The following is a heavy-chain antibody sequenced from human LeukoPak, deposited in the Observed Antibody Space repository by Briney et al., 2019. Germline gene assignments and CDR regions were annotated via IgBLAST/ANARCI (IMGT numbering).Heavy chain of an antibody. D-gene: IGHD6-13*01. Sequence: PGGSLRLSCAASGFTFSSYWMSWVRQAPGKGLEWVANIKQDGSEKYYVDSVKGRFTISRDNAKNSLYLQMNSLRAEDTAVYYCAKDSLYSSSWANYFDYWGQGTLVTVSS. CDR3: AKDSLYSSSWANYFDY. CDR2: IKQDGSEK. CDR1: GFTFSSYW. V-gene: IGHV3-7*01. J-gene: IGHJ4*02.